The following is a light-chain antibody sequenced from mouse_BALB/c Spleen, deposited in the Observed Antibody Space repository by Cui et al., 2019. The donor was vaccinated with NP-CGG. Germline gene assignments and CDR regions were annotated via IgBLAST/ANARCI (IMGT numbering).Light chain of an antibody. CDR3: ALWYSNHWV. Sequence: QAVVTQESALTTSPGETVTLTCRSSTGAVTTSNYANWVQEKPDHLFSGLIGGPNNRVPGVPARFSGSLIGDKAALTITGAQTEDEAIYFCALWYSNHWVFGGGTKLTVL. CDR1: TGAVTTSNY. V-gene: IGLV1*01. J-gene: IGLJ1*01. CDR2: GPN.